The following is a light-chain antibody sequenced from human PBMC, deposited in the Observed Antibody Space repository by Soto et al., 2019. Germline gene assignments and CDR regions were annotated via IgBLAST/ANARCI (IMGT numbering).Light chain of an antibody. CDR1: QVVSNPY. CDR3: NKYERWTVT. J-gene: IGKJ5*01. Sequence: VLTQSPANLTLSPGETVTLSCRSTQVVSNPYLAWYQQKVGQPPRLLISSTSKRAPGIPERFRGAGSGTEYTLTLSALEPGDLGFYFCNKYERWTVTFGPGKRL. CDR2: STS. V-gene: IGKV3-20*01.